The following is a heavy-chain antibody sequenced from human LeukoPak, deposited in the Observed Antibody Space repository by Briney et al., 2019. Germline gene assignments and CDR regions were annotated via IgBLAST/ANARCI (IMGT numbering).Heavy chain of an antibody. Sequence: GGSLRLSCAASGFTFSSYGIHWVRQAPGKGLEWVAGISDSGGRTNYADSVKGRFTISRDNPKNTLYLQMNSLRAEDTAVYFCAKRGVVIRVILVGFHKEAYYFDSWGQGALVTVSS. CDR3: AKRGVVIRVILVGFHKEAYYFDS. CDR1: GFTFSSYG. D-gene: IGHD3-22*01. V-gene: IGHV3-23*01. CDR2: ISDSGGRT. J-gene: IGHJ4*02.